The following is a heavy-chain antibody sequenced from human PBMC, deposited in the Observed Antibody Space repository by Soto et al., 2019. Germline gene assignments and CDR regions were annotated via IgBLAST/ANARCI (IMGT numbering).Heavy chain of an antibody. CDR2: ISAYNGNT. CDR1: GYTFTSYG. D-gene: IGHD3-22*01. CDR3: ARVVGTMIVVVITNNWFDP. J-gene: IGHJ5*02. Sequence: ALVKVSCKASGYTFTSYGISWVRQAPGQGLEWMGWISAYNGNTNYAQKLQGRVTMTTDTSTSTAYMELRSLRSDDTAVYYCARVVGTMIVVVITNNWFDPWGQGTLVTVSS. V-gene: IGHV1-18*04.